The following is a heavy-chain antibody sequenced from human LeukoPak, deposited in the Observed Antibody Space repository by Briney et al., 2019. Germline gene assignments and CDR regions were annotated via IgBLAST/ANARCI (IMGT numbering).Heavy chain of an antibody. CDR1: GFTFSDYF. CDR2: ISSTSTTI. Sequence: GGSLRLSCAASGFTFSDYFMGWIRQAPGTGLEWVSYISSTSTTIYYADSVKGRFTISRDNAKNSVFLQMNSLRADDTAVYYCAAGYTSGLSAYWGQGTLVTVSS. CDR3: AAGYTSGLSAY. J-gene: IGHJ4*02. V-gene: IGHV3-11*01. D-gene: IGHD6-19*01.